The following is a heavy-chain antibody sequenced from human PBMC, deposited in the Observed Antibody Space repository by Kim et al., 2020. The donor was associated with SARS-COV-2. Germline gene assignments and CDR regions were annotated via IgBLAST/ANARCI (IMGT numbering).Heavy chain of an antibody. Sequence: ADFGRGRFTVSRDNDKNSLYLQMNSLRAEDTAVYYCARGPNYSPFDYWGQGTLVTVSS. CDR3: ARGPNYSPFDY. D-gene: IGHD4-4*01. V-gene: IGHV3-48*03. J-gene: IGHJ4*02.